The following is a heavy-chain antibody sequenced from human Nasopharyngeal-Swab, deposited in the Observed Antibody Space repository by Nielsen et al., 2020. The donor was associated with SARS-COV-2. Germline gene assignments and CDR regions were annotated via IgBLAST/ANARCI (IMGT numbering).Heavy chain of an antibody. CDR3: AGILNYYGSGESGMDV. J-gene: IGHJ6*02. V-gene: IGHV3-21*01. CDR1: GFTFSSYS. D-gene: IGHD3-10*01. CDR2: ISSSSSYI. Sequence: GESLKISCAASGFTFSSYSMNWVRQAPGKGLEWVSSISSSSSYIYYADSVKGRFTISRDNAKNSLYLQMNSLRAEDTAVYYCAGILNYYGSGESGMDVWGQGTTVTVSS.